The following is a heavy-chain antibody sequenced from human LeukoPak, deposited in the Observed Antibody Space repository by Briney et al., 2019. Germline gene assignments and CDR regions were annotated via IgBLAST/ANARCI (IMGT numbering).Heavy chain of an antibody. CDR2: ISGSVGST. Sequence: GGSLRLSCAASGFTFSSYAMSWVRQAPGKGLEWVSAISGSVGSTYYADTVKGRVTISRDNSKSTRYLEMNSLRAEDTAVYYCAKGGQHYDYVWGSPPPHYWGPGTLVTVSS. V-gene: IGHV3-23*01. CDR3: AKGGQHYDYVWGSPPPHY. CDR1: GFTFSSYA. D-gene: IGHD3-16*01. J-gene: IGHJ4*02.